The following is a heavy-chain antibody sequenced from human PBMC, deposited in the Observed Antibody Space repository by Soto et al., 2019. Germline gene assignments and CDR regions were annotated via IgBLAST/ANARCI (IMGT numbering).Heavy chain of an antibody. V-gene: IGHV4-30-2*01. D-gene: IGHD2-15*01. J-gene: IGHJ5*02. CDR2: IYHTGTT. CDR3: ARLVQLLQGRWFDP. CDR1: GGSINSGGYS. Sequence: SETLSLTCTVSGGSINSGGYSWTWIRKPPGKGLEWIGFIYHTGTTYYNPSLKSRVTISVDRSKNQFSLKLSSVTAADTAVYYCARLVQLLQGRWFDPWGQGTLVTVSS.